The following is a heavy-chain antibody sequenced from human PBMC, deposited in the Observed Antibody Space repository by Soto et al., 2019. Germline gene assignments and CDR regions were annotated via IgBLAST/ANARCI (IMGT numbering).Heavy chain of an antibody. CDR1: XFTFNXYA. Sequence: EVXLXXSGXGLVXPGXXLXXXCAXSXFTFNXYAMTXVRQAPGXGLEWVSAISRSGANTYYADSVEGRFIISRXXXXXXXXXXXXSLRAEDTAVYYCAKDRFLHYDSRGYLFDYWGQXTLVTVSS. CDR2: ISRSGANT. D-gene: IGHD3-22*01. CDR3: AKDRFLHYDSRGYLFDY. J-gene: IGHJ4*02. V-gene: IGHV3-23*01.